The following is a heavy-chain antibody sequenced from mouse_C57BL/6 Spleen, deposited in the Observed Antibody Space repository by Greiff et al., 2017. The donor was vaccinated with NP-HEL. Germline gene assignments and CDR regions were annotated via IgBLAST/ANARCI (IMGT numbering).Heavy chain of an antibody. J-gene: IGHJ3*01. Sequence: QLQQSGAELARPGASVKLSCKASGYTFTSYGISWVKQRTGQGLEWIGEIYPRSGNTYYNEKFKGKATLTADKSSSTAYMELRSLTSEDSAVYFCARYYYGSGFAYWGQGTLVTVSA. V-gene: IGHV1-81*01. CDR1: GYTFTSYG. D-gene: IGHD1-1*01. CDR3: ARYYYGSGFAY. CDR2: IYPRSGNT.